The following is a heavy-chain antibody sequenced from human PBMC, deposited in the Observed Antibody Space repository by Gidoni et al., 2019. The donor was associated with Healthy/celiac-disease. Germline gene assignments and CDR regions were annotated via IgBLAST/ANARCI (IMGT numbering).Heavy chain of an antibody. Sequence: EVQLVESGGGLVKPGGSLRLSCAASGFTFSSYSMNWVRQAPGKGLEWVSSISSSSSYIYYADSVKGRFTISRDNAKNSLYLQMNSLRAEDTAVYYCARSGSSSGYYYRVFQHWGQGTLVTVSS. J-gene: IGHJ1*01. CDR2: ISSSSSYI. V-gene: IGHV3-21*01. CDR3: ARSGSSSGYYYRVFQH. D-gene: IGHD3-22*01. CDR1: GFTFSSYS.